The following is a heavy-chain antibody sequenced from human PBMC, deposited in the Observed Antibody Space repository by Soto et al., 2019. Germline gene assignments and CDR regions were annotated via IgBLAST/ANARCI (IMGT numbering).Heavy chain of an antibody. CDR1: GYTFTSYA. CDR3: ARSLRAPLYYYYYMDV. CDR2: INAGNGNT. D-gene: IGHD4-17*01. Sequence: QVQLVQSGAEVKKPGASVKVSCKASGYTFTSYAMHWVRQAPGQRLEWMGWINAGNGNTKYSQKFQGRVTITRDTSASTAYMELSSLRSEDTAVYYCARSLRAPLYYYYYMDVWGKGTTVTVSS. J-gene: IGHJ6*03. V-gene: IGHV1-3*01.